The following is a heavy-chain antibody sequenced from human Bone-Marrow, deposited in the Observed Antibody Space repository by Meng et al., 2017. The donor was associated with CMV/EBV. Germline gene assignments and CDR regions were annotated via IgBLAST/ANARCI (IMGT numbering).Heavy chain of an antibody. CDR2: IKQDGSEK. V-gene: IGHV3-7*01. CDR3: ARESNRHGDYPDTFDI. D-gene: IGHD4-17*01. CDR1: RFTFSSYW. J-gene: IGHJ3*02. Sequence: GESLKISCAASRFTFSSYWMSWVRQAPGKGLEWVANIKQDGSEKYYVDSVKGRFTISRDNAKDSLYLQMNSLRAEDTAVYYCARESNRHGDYPDTFDIWGQGTMVTVSS.